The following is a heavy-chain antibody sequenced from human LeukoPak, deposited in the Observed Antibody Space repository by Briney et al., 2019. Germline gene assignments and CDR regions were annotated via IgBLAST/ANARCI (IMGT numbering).Heavy chain of an antibody. Sequence: GGSLRLSCAVSGFTFSSDWMIWVRQAPGKGLEWVANINPDGSEKNYVDSVRGRFTISGDNSKNTLFLQMNSLRAEDTAVYYCAHGAMYQLDYWGQGTLVTVSS. CDR1: GFTFSSDW. CDR2: INPDGSEK. CDR3: AHGAMYQLDY. D-gene: IGHD2-2*01. J-gene: IGHJ4*02. V-gene: IGHV3-7*03.